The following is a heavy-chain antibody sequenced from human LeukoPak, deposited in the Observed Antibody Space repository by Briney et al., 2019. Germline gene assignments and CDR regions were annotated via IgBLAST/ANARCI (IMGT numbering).Heavy chain of an antibody. J-gene: IGHJ3*02. CDR3: ARDNYGDYLLGPDVFDI. CDR2: STSSGSTI. D-gene: IGHD4-17*01. Sequence: GGSLRLSCVASRFTFSSYEMNWVRQAPGKGLEWVSYSTSSGSTIYYADSVKGRFTISRDNAKNSLYLQMNSLRAEDTAVYYCARDNYGDYLLGPDVFDIWGQGTKVTVSS. V-gene: IGHV3-48*03. CDR1: RFTFSSYE.